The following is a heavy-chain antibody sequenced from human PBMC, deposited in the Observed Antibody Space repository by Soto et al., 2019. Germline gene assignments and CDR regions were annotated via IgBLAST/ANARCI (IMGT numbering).Heavy chain of an antibody. Sequence: QITLKESGPTVVNPTQTLTLTCTFSGFSLNNDGVTVGWIRQPPGKAPEWLALIYWDDDKRYSPSLRSRLTINTDTYKTQVVLTMTNMDHAATDTYFCAPSSLHDKKWFDPWGQGTLVTVSS. CDR1: GFSLNNDGVT. J-gene: IGHJ5*02. D-gene: IGHD3-9*01. CDR2: IYWDDDK. V-gene: IGHV2-5*02. CDR3: APSSLHDKKWFDP.